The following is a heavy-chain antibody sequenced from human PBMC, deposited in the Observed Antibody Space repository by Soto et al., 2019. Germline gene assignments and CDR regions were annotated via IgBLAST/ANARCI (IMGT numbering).Heavy chain of an antibody. D-gene: IGHD6-6*01. J-gene: IGHJ4*02. CDR1: GYTFTSYG. Sequence: KVSCKASGYTFTSYGISWVRQAPGQGLEWMGWISAYNGNTNYAQKLQGRVTMTTDTSTSTAYMELRSLRSDDTAVYYCARDRHPRTLAVSEAPFDYWGQGTLVTVSS. CDR2: ISAYNGNT. CDR3: ARDRHPRTLAVSEAPFDY. V-gene: IGHV1-18*01.